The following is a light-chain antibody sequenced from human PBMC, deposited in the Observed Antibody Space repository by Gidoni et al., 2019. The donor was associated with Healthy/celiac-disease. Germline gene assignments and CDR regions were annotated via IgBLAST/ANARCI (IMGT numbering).Light chain of an antibody. CDR3: QQYNNWPPGLMYT. CDR2: GAS. V-gene: IGKV3-15*01. CDR1: QSVSSN. J-gene: IGKJ2*01. Sequence: ELVMTQSPATLSVSPGERATLSCRASQSVSSNLAWYQQKPGQAPRLLIYGASTRATGIPARFSGSGSGTEFTLTISSLQSEDFAVYYCQQYNNWPPGLMYTFGQGTKLEIK.